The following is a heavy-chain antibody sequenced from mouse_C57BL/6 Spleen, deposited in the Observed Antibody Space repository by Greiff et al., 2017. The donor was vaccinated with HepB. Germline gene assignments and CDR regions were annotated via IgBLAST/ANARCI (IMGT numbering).Heavy chain of an antibody. J-gene: IGHJ4*01. CDR3: ARPFIATVDYYAMDY. D-gene: IGHD1-1*01. CDR1: GNTFTSYW. CDR2: INPSSGYT. Sequence: QVQLQQSGAELAKPGASVKLSCKASGNTFTSYWMHWVKQRPGQGLEWIGYINPSSGYTKYNQKFKDKATLTADKSSSTAYMQLSNLTYEDSAVYYGARPFIATVDYYAMDYWGQGTSVTVSS. V-gene: IGHV1-7*01.